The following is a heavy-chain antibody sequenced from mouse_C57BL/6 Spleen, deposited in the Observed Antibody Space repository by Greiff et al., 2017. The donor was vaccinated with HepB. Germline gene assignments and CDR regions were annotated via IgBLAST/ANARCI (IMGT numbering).Heavy chain of an antibody. CDR1: GFTFSSYG. V-gene: IGHV5-6*01. D-gene: IGHD2-1*01. Sequence: EVKVVESGGDLVKPGGSLKLSCAASGFTFSSYGMSWVRQTPDKRLEWVATISSGGSYTYYPDSVKGRFTISRDNAKNTLYLQMSSLKSEDTAMYYCARQESTMVTKTWFAYWGQGTLVTVSA. CDR3: ARQESTMVTKTWFAY. J-gene: IGHJ3*01. CDR2: ISSGGSYT.